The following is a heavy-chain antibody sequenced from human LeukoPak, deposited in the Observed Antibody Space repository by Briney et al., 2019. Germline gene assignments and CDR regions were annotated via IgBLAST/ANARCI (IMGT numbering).Heavy chain of an antibody. Sequence: RTGGSLRLSCAASGFTFSSSAMSWVRQVPGKGLEWVSGISASGGSTYYADSVRGRFTISRDNAKNSLYLQMNSLRAEDTAVYYCARDVPQITMIENGMDVWGQGTTVTVSS. J-gene: IGHJ6*02. D-gene: IGHD3-22*01. CDR2: ISASGGST. CDR3: ARDVPQITMIENGMDV. V-gene: IGHV3-23*01. CDR1: GFTFSSSA.